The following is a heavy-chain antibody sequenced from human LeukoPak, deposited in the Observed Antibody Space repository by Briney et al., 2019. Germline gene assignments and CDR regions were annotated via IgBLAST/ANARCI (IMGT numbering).Heavy chain of an antibody. V-gene: IGHV3-33*01. Sequence: GGSLRLSCAASGFTFNSYGMHWVPQAPGKGLEWVADIWYGGSNKYYADSVRGRFTISRDNSKNTMYLQMNSLRDEDTDVYYCGSLWCRPEDAFDIWGQGTMVTVSS. CDR2: IWYGGSNK. D-gene: IGHD4/OR15-4a*01. CDR1: GFTFNSYG. J-gene: IGHJ3*02. CDR3: GSLWCRPEDAFDI.